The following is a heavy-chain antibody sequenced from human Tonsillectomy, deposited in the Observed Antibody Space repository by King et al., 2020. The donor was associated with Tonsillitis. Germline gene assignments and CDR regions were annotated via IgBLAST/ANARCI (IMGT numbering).Heavy chain of an antibody. Sequence: VQLPQWGAGLLKPSETLSLTCAVYGGSFSGHYWSWIRQPPGKGLEWIGEINHSGSTNYNPSLKSRVTISVDTSKNQFSLKQTSVTAADTAVYYCARGWDEAFDIWGHGKMVTVSS. V-gene: IGHV4-34*01. CDR2: INHSGST. D-gene: IGHD1-26*01. CDR3: ARGWDEAFDI. CDR1: GGSFSGHY. J-gene: IGHJ3*02.